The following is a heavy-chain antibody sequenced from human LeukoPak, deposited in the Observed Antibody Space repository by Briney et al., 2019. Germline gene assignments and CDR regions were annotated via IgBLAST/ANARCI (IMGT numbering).Heavy chain of an antibody. CDR3: ARDLGGGFTGFDY. Sequence: GGSLRLSCAASGFTFSGYEMNWVRQAPGKGLEWVSYISSSGSTIYYADSVKGRFTISRDNAKNSLYLQMNSLRAEDTAVYYCARDLGGGFTGFDYWGQGTLVTVSS. CDR1: GFTFSGYE. V-gene: IGHV3-48*03. J-gene: IGHJ4*02. CDR2: ISSSGSTI. D-gene: IGHD3-16*01.